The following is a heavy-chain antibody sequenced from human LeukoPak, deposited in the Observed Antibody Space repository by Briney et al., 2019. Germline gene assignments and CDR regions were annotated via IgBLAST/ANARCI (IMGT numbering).Heavy chain of an antibody. Sequence: ASVKVSCTASNYTFTSYGISWVRQVPGQGLEWMGWVSAYNENTKYAKKLQDRVTMTTDTYTSTAYMELRSLRSDDTALYYCAKDLRDGYNSGYFDYWGQGTLVTVSS. V-gene: IGHV1-18*04. CDR1: NYTFTSYG. D-gene: IGHD5-24*01. CDR3: AKDLRDGYNSGYFDY. J-gene: IGHJ4*02. CDR2: VSAYNENT.